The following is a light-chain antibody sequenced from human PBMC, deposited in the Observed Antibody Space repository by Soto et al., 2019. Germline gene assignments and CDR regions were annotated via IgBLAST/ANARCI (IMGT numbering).Light chain of an antibody. CDR1: QSVSSNY. CDR2: GAS. Sequence: EIVLTQSPGTLSLSPGERATLSCRASQSVSSNYLAWYQQKPGQAPRLLIYGASRGAAGIPDRFSGSGSGTYFTLTISRLEPEDFAVYFCQQYGRSPMFTFVQGTKLEIK. V-gene: IGKV3-20*01. J-gene: IGKJ2*01. CDR3: QQYGRSPMFT.